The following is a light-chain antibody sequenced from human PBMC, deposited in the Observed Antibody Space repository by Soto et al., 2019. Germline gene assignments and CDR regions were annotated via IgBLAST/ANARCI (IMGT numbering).Light chain of an antibody. CDR1: QSFRGL. Sequence: VLTQSPVTLSLSPGERATLSCRASQSFRGLLAWYQQKPGQAPRLLIYGASTRATGIPARFSGSGSGTEFTLTISSLQSEDFAVYYCQQYGDSPLTSGPGTKVDIK. J-gene: IGKJ3*01. CDR3: QQYGDSPLT. CDR2: GAS. V-gene: IGKV3-15*01.